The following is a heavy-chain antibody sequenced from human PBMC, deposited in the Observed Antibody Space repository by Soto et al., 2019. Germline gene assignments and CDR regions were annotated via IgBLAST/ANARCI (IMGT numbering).Heavy chain of an antibody. CDR3: TTDPNYYEGYYYYYGMDV. CDR2: IKSKTDGGTT. Sequence: EVQLVESGGGLVKPGGSLRLSCAASGFTFSNAWMNWVRQAPGKGLEWVGRIKSKTDGGTTDYAAPVKGRFTISRDDSKNTLYLQMNSLKTEDTAVYYCTTDPNYYEGYYYYYGMDVWGQGTTVTVSS. CDR1: GFTFSNAW. V-gene: IGHV3-15*07. D-gene: IGHD3-22*01. J-gene: IGHJ6*02.